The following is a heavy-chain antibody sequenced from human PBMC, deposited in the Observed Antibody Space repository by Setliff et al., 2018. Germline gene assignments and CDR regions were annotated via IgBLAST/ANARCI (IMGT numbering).Heavy chain of an antibody. J-gene: IGHJ3*02. CDR3: ARGLHDTSDDYYVGAFDM. D-gene: IGHD3-22*01. Sequence: SETLSLTCAVSGGSISSSNWWSWVRQPPGKGLEWIGEIYHSGSTNYNPSLKSRVTISVDTSKNQFSLRLNSATAADTALYYCARGLHDTSDDYYVGAFDMWGLGTKVTVSS. V-gene: IGHV4-4*02. CDR2: IYHSGST. CDR1: GGSISSSNW.